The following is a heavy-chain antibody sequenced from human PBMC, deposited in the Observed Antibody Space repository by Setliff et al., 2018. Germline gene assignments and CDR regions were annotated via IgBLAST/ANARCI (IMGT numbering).Heavy chain of an antibody. D-gene: IGHD2-15*01. V-gene: IGHV1-69*13. CDR3: ARDRSFCRGASCYTLAY. J-gene: IGHJ4*02. Sequence: GASVKVSCKASGGTFSTYAINWVRQAPGQGLEWMGGIIPVYGKPNYAQKFRGRVTITADESTDTVYMELSSLRSDDTAVYYCARDRSFCRGASCYTLAYWGQGSLVTVSS. CDR1: GGTFSTYA. CDR2: IIPVYGKP.